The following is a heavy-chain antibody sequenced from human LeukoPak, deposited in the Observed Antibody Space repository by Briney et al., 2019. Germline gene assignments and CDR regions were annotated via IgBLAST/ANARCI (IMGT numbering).Heavy chain of an antibody. D-gene: IGHD5-12*01. J-gene: IGHJ4*02. CDR2: ISGSGGST. Sequence: GRSLRLSCAASGFTFSSYAMSWVRQAPGKGLEWVSAISGSGGSTYYADSVKGRFTISRDNSKNTLCLQMNSLRAEDTAVYYCAKDNRRSGYDSSYFDYWGQGTLVTVSS. CDR1: GFTFSSYA. V-gene: IGHV3-23*01. CDR3: AKDNRRSGYDSSYFDY.